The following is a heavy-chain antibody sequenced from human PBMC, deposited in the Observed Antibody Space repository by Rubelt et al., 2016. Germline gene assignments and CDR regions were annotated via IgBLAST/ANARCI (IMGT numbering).Heavy chain of an antibody. CDR3: ARGKEGLGVTMMDY. CDR2: INHSGST. CDR1: GGSFSGYY. V-gene: IGHV4-34*01. Sequence: QVQLQQWGAGLLKPSETLSLTCAVYGGSFSGYYWSWIRQPPGKGLEWIGEINHSGSTNYNPSLKSRVTISVDTSKNQFSLKLSSGTAADTAVYYCARGKEGLGVTMMDYWGQGTLSPSPQ. J-gene: IGHJ4*02. D-gene: IGHD3-22*01.